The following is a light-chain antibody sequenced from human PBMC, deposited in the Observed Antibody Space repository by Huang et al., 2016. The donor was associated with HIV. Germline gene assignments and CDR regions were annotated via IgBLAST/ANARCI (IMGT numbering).Light chain of an antibody. CDR2: AAS. J-gene: IGKJ1*01. Sequence: DIQMTQSPSSVSASVGDRGTITCRASQGISSWLGWYQQKPGTAPRLLIYAASSLQSGVPSRFSGSGSGTDFTLTISSLQPEDFATYYCQQVNSFPWTFGQGTKVEIK. V-gene: IGKV1-12*01. CDR3: QQVNSFPWT. CDR1: QGISSW.